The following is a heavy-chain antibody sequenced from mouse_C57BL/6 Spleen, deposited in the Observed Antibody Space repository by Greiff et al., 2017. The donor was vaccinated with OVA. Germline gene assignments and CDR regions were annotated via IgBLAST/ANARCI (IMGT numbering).Heavy chain of an antibody. D-gene: IGHD2-3*01. CDR3: ARRYDGAMDY. CDR1: GYTFTDYY. CDR2: INPNNGGT. V-gene: IGHV1-26*01. Sequence: VQLQQSGPELVKPGASVKISCKASGYTFTDYYMNWVKQSHGKSLEWIGDINPNNGGTSYNQKFKGKATLTVDKSSSTAYMELRSLTSEDSAVYYCARRYDGAMDYWGQGTSVTVSS. J-gene: IGHJ4*01.